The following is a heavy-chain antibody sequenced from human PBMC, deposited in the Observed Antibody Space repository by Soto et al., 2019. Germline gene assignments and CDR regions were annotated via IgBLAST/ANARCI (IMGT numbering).Heavy chain of an antibody. CDR1: GFTLTSNA. CDR3: AKVSKYCSGGYCYSNYFFDY. D-gene: IGHD2-15*01. CDR2: ISGSGATT. Sequence: PGGSLRISCAASGFTLTSNAMSWVRQAPGKGLEWVSAISGSGATTYYADSVKGRFTISRDNSKNTPYLQMHSLRAEDTAVYYCAKVSKYCSGGYCYSNYFFDYWGQGTLVTVSS. J-gene: IGHJ4*02. V-gene: IGHV3-23*01.